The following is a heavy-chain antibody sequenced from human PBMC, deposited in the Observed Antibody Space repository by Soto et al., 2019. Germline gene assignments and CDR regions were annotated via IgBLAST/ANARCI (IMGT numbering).Heavy chain of an antibody. Sequence: EVQLLESGGGLVQPGGSQSLSCAGSGFTFSSYAMSWVRQAPGKGLEWVSGIGASGAGTYYADSVKGRFTISRDNSKNTLHLQMNSLRAEDTAVYYCALRKTGSYFDYWGQGTLVTVSS. V-gene: IGHV3-23*01. CDR1: GFTFSSYA. D-gene: IGHD1-26*01. CDR2: IGASGAGT. CDR3: ALRKTGSYFDY. J-gene: IGHJ4*02.